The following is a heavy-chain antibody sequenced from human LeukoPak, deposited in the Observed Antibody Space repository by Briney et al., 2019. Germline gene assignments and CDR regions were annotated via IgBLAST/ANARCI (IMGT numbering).Heavy chain of an antibody. CDR1: GFSFSSYA. J-gene: IGHJ5*02. CDR3: ARDSSGSYNWFDP. V-gene: IGHV3-30*04. Sequence: PGRSLRLSCAASGFSFSSYAMHWVRQAPGKGLEWVAVISYDGSNEYYPDSVKGRFTISRDNSKDTLYLQMNSLRAEDTAVYYCARDSSGSYNWFDPWGQETLVTVSS. CDR2: ISYDGSNE. D-gene: IGHD6-19*01.